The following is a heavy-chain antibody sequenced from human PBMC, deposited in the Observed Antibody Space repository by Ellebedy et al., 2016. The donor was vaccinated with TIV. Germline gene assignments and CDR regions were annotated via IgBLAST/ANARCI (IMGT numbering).Heavy chain of an antibody. CDR3: ARSPYDSWFH. Sequence: GESLKISCSASGFSLYIYAMTWVRQAPGKGLEWVSSISGGGGSIYYAESVKGRFTISRDNSKNTVYLQMNSLRAEDTAVYYCARSPYDSWFHWGQGTLVTVSS. CDR1: GFSLYIYA. V-gene: IGHV3-23*01. D-gene: IGHD3-10*01. CDR2: ISGGGGSI. J-gene: IGHJ4*02.